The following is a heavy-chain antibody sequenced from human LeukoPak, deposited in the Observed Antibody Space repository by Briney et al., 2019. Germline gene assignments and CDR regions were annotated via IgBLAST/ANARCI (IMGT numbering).Heavy chain of an antibody. D-gene: IGHD2-2*01. CDR2: IIPIFGTA. Sequence: GSSVKVSCKASGGTFSSYAISWVRQAPGQGLEWMGGIIPIFGTANYAQKFQGRVTITTDESTSTAYMELSSLRSEDTAVYYCARDTAVVPAAPWGFDPWGQGALVTVSS. CDR3: ARDTAVVPAAPWGFDP. CDR1: GGTFSSYA. J-gene: IGHJ5*02. V-gene: IGHV1-69*05.